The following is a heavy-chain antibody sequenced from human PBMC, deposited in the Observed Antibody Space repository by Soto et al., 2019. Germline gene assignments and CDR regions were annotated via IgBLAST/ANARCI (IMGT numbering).Heavy chain of an antibody. CDR2: IDQSGTT. CDR1: GGSFSGFY. Sequence: QVQLQQWGAGLLTPSETLSLTCAVYGGSFSGFYWNWIRQPPGKGLEWIGEIDQSGTTTYNPSLKSRVIISADTSKNEFSLKLTSVTAADAAVYYCATRDSRVWGQGTLVTVSS. D-gene: IGHD4-4*01. CDR3: ATRDSRV. V-gene: IGHV4-34*01. J-gene: IGHJ4*02.